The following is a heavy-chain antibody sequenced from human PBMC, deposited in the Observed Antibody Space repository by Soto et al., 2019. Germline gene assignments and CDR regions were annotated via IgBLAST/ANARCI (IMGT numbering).Heavy chain of an antibody. CDR1: GFTFSSYE. D-gene: IGHD6-13*01. CDR2: ISSSGSTI. Sequence: EVQLVESGGGLVQPGGSLRLSCAASGFTFSSYEMNWVRQAPGKGLEWVSYISSSGSTIYYADSVKGRFTISRDNAKNSQYLQMNSLRAEDTAVYYCARSSSSWPNYYYYGMDVWGQGTTVTVSS. V-gene: IGHV3-48*03. J-gene: IGHJ6*02. CDR3: ARSSSSWPNYYYYGMDV.